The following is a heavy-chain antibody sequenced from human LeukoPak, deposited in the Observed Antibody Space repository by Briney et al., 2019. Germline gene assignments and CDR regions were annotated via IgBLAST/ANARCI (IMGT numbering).Heavy chain of an antibody. D-gene: IGHD1-26*01. CDR1: GFTFSSHS. CDR3: ARGGAPDN. J-gene: IGHJ4*02. V-gene: IGHV3-48*04. Sequence: LTGGSLRLSCAASGFTFSSHSMNWVRQAPGKGLEWVSYIGSSSRTIYYADSVKGRFTISRDNAENSVYLQMNSLRAEDTALYYCARGGAPDNWGQGTLVTVSS. CDR2: IGSSSRTI.